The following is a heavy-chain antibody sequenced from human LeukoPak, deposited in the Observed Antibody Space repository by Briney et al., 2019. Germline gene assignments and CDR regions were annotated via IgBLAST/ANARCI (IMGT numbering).Heavy chain of an antibody. CDR1: VFTFSSYG. V-gene: IGHV3-33*01. D-gene: IGHD5-12*01. Sequence: GRSLRLSCSASVFTFSSYGMHWVRQAPGKGLELVAVIWYDGSNKYYADSVKGRFTISRDNSKTTLYLQMNSLRAEDTAVYYCARDRGSNWFDPWGQGTLVIVSS. CDR3: ARDRGSNWFDP. J-gene: IGHJ5*02. CDR2: IWYDGSNK.